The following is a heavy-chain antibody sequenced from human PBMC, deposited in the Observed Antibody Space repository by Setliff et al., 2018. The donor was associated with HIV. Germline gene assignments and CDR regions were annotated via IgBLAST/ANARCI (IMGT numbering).Heavy chain of an antibody. CDR3: ARQGDYHILTGYYSGPHDAFDI. V-gene: IGHV5-51*01. CDR2: IFPGDSET. D-gene: IGHD3-9*01. Sequence: GESLKISCKDSGYSFPNDWIGWVRQMPGKGLEWVAIIFPGDSETRYSPSFEGQVTISADRSINTVYLQWSSLRASDTAMYYCARQGDYHILTGYYSGPHDAFDIWGQGTMVTVSS. CDR1: GYSFPNDW. J-gene: IGHJ3*02.